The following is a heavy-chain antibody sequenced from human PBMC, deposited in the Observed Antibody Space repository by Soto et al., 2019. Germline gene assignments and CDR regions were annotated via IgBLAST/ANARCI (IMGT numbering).Heavy chain of an antibody. CDR1: GISLNTSAVG. V-gene: IGHV2-5*02. D-gene: IGHD3-9*01. CDR3: AHLLLRNFDWLPLAYDY. CDR2: IYWDDDK. J-gene: IGHJ4*02. Sequence: QITLKESGPTLVKPTQTLTLTCTFSGISLNTSAVGVGWIRQPPGKALEWLALIYWDDDKRYSPFLKSRLTITKDTSKNHVVLTMTNMDPVDTATYYCAHLLLRNFDWLPLAYDYWGQGTLVTVSS.